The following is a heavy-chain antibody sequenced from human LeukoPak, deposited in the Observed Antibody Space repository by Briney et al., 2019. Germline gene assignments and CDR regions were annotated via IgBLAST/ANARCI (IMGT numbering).Heavy chain of an antibody. CDR1: GFTFSIYW. D-gene: IGHD3-9*01. V-gene: IGHV3-7*01. CDR3: ARVHYDTVDY. Sequence: GGSLRLSCAASGFTFSIYWMSWVRQAPGKGLEWVANIKQDGSEKYYVDSVKGRFTISRDNAKNSLYLQMNSLRAEDTAVYYCARVHYDTVDYWGQGTLVTVPS. J-gene: IGHJ4*02. CDR2: IKQDGSEK.